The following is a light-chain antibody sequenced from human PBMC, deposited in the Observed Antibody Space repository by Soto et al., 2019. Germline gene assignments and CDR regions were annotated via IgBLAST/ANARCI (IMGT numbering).Light chain of an antibody. CDR1: QSVSSY. CDR3: QQSFTPPPYT. J-gene: IGKJ2*01. CDR2: AAS. V-gene: IGKV1-39*01. Sequence: DIQMTQSPSSLSASVGDRVIITCRASQSVSSYLNWYQQKLGQAPKLLISAASNLRSGVPSRFSGSGSGTEFTLTISGLEVEDFAIYFCQQSFTPPPYTFGQGTRL.